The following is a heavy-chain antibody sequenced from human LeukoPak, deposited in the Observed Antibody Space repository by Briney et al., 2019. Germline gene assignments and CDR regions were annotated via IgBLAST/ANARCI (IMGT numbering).Heavy chain of an antibody. D-gene: IGHD6-13*01. CDR3: ARGRTYSSSWPFDY. J-gene: IGHJ4*02. Sequence: GGSLRLSCAASGFTFNDYYMSWIRQAPGKGLEWVSYISSSGGSINYADSVKGRFTISRDNAKNSLYLQMNSLRAEDTAVYYCARGRTYSSSWPFDYWGQGTLSPSPQ. CDR2: ISSSGGSI. CDR1: GFTFNDYY. V-gene: IGHV3-11*04.